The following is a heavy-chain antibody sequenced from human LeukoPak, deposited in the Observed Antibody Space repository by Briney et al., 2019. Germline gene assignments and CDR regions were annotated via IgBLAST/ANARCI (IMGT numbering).Heavy chain of an antibody. D-gene: IGHD5-24*01. Sequence: PSEALSLTCPVSSGSISSGVYYWSWIRQHPGKGLEWIGYIYYSGSTYYNPSLKRRVTISVDTSKNQFSLKLSSVTAADTAVYYCARGVRWLQLSYFDYWGQGTLVTVSS. CDR2: IYYSGST. CDR1: SGSISSGVYY. CDR3: ARGVRWLQLSYFDY. J-gene: IGHJ4*02. V-gene: IGHV4-31*03.